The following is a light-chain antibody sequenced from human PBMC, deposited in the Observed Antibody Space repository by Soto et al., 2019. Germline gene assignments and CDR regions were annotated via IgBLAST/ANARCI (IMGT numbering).Light chain of an antibody. CDR1: QSIKNW. CDR3: QQYNSYSQFT. J-gene: IGKJ3*01. CDR2: KPS. Sequence: DIQMTQSPSTLSASVGDRVTITCRASQSIKNWLAWYQQKPGQAPKLLIYKPSTLESGVPSRFSGSGSGTEFTLTISCLQPDDVATYHCQQYNSYSQFTFGPGTKVDIK. V-gene: IGKV1-5*03.